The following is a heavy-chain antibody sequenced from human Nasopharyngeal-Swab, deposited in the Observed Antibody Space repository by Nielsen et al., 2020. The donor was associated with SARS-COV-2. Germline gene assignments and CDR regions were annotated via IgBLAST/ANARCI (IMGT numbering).Heavy chain of an antibody. CDR3: VGHSSTGTYAFAN. CDR1: GYSFATYW. V-gene: IGHV5-10-1*01. J-gene: IGHJ4*02. D-gene: IGHD1-1*01. Sequence: GESLKISCKASGYSFATYWITWVRQMSGKGLEWMGRIDPSDSYSMYSPSFQGHVTFSADKSTSTAFLEWSSLKPSDTAMYYCVGHSSTGTYAFANWGQGTLVTVSS. CDR2: IDPSDSYS.